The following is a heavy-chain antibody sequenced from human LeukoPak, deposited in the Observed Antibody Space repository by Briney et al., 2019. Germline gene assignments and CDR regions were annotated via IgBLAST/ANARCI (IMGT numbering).Heavy chain of an antibody. J-gene: IGHJ4*02. CDR3: VRGAPIGFDY. CDR1: GFIFSSYS. V-gene: IGHV3-21*01. Sequence: GGSLRLSCAASGFIFSSYSMNWVRQAPGKGLEWVSSISSGSTYIYYADSVKGRFTISRDNAKNSLYLQMNSLRAEDTAVYCCVRGAPIGFDYWGQGILVTVSS. CDR2: ISSGSTYI. D-gene: IGHD2-15*01.